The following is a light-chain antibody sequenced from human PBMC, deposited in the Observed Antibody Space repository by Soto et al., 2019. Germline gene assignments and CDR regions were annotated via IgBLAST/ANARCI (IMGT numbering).Light chain of an antibody. CDR1: SXDVGGYNY. CDR3: SSYTGSTTHYI. Sequence: QSTLTQPASVSGSPGQSSTISCTGTSXDVGGYNYVSWYQQHPGKAPKLMIYQVSNRPSGVSNRFSGSKSGNTASLTIPWLQAEDEADYYCSSYTGSTTHYIFAPSPKVTVL. V-gene: IGLV2-14*01. J-gene: IGLJ1*01. CDR2: QVS.